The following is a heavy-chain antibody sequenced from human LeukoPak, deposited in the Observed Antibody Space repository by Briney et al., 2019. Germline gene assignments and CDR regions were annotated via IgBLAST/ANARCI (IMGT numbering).Heavy chain of an antibody. Sequence: GGSLRLSCAASGFTFSSYWMHWVRQAPGKGLVWVSRINSDGSSTSYADSVKGRFTISRDNAKNTLYLQVNSLRAEDTAVYYCGRESNVLRYFDWLGYWGQGTLVTVSS. CDR1: GFTFSSYW. D-gene: IGHD3-9*01. J-gene: IGHJ4*02. V-gene: IGHV3-74*01. CDR3: GRESNVLRYFDWLGY. CDR2: INSDGSST.